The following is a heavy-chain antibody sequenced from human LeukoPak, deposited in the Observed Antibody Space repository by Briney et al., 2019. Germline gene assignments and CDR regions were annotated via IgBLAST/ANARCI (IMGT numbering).Heavy chain of an antibody. J-gene: IGHJ6*03. CDR2: FNPKSGVT. D-gene: IGHD2-2*01. CDR3: ARGPAPAYYFYFYMDV. Sequence: ASVKVSCEASGYTFTDYYIHWVRQAPGQGPDWLGWFNPKSGVTNYAPKFQGRVTMTRDTSFSEAYMELSSLRPDDTAVYFCARGPAPAYYFYFYMDVWGNGTTVSVSS. CDR1: GYTFTDYY. V-gene: IGHV1-2*02.